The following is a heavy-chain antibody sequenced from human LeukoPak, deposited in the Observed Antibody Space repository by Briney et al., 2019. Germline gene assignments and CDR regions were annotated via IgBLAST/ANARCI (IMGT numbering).Heavy chain of an antibody. Sequence: SQTLSLTCTVSGGSISSGSYYWSWIRQPAGKGLEWIGRIYTSGSTHYNPSLKSRVTISVDTSKNQFSLKLSSVTAADTAVYYCARASSGYSFYYYMDVWGKGTTVTVSS. CDR2: IYTSGST. CDR3: ARASSGYSFYYYMDV. CDR1: GGSISSGSYY. V-gene: IGHV4-61*02. D-gene: IGHD6-13*01. J-gene: IGHJ6*03.